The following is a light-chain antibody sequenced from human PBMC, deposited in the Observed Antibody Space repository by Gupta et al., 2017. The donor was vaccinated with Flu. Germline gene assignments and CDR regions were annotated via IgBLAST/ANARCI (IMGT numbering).Light chain of an antibody. CDR3: QQRSNWPLT. Sequence: EIVLTQSPATLSLSPGERATISCRASQRVSSYLAWYQQKPGQAPRLFIYDASNRATGIPARFSGSGSGTDFTLTISSLEPEDFAVYFCQQRSNWPLTFGGGTKVEIK. J-gene: IGKJ4*01. CDR2: DAS. CDR1: QRVSSY. V-gene: IGKV3-11*01.